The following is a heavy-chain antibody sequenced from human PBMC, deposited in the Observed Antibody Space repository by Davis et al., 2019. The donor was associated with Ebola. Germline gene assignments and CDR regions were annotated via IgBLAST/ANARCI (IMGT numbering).Heavy chain of an antibody. CDR2: IRYDGTDK. V-gene: IGHV3-30*02. D-gene: IGHD7-27*01. Sequence: GGSLRLSCEASGFTFSGYGMHWVRQAPGKGLEWLAFIRYDGTDKNYADSLKGRFSISRDNSKNTLFLQMNSLGAEDTAVYYCAKDGSNWDFDYWGRGTLVTVSA. CDR1: GFTFSGYG. CDR3: AKDGSNWDFDY. J-gene: IGHJ4*02.